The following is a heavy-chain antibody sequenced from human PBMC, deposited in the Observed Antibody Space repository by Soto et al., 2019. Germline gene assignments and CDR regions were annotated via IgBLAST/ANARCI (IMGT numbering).Heavy chain of an antibody. D-gene: IGHD3-16*01. J-gene: IGHJ3*02. Sequence: EMQLLESGGGLVQPGGSLRLSCVASGFPFSSYAMSWVRQTPGKGLEWVSGISGSGGRTYYADSVKGRFTISRDNSNNTLSLQMHILRVDDPSVYFCAKGGYYSLFDIWCQGPMVTFSA. CDR2: ISGSGGRT. V-gene: IGHV3-23*01. CDR3: AKGGYYSLFDI. CDR1: GFPFSSYA.